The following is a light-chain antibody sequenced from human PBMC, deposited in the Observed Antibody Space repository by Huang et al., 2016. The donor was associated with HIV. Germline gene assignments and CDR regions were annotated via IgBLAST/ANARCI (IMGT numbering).Light chain of an antibody. CDR2: GAS. CDR3: QQYDNWPPRSA. Sequence: EIVMTQSPVTLSVSPGERASLSCRASQNISNNLAWYQQEPGPAPRLLIYGASTRATGIPARFSGSGSGTEFTLTISSLQSADVAVYYCQQYDNWPPRSAFGQGTKVEIK. J-gene: IGKJ1*01. CDR1: QNISNN. V-gene: IGKV3-15*01.